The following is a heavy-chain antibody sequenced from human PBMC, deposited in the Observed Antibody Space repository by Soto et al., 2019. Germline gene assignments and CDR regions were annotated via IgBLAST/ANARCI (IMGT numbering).Heavy chain of an antibody. D-gene: IGHD3-3*01. J-gene: IGHJ5*02. Sequence: GASVKVSCKASGYTFTSYGISWVRQAPGQGLEWMGWISAYNGNTNYAQKLQGRVTMTTDTSTSTAYMELRSLRSDDTAVYYCARSGGILRFLEWLLDVWFDPWGQGTLVTVSS. CDR2: ISAYNGNT. V-gene: IGHV1-18*01. CDR3: ARSGGILRFLEWLLDVWFDP. CDR1: GYTFTSYG.